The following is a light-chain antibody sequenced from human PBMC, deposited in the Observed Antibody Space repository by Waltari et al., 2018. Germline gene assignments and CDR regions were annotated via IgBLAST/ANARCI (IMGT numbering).Light chain of an antibody. V-gene: IGKV3-11*01. CDR2: DAS. CDR3: QQRSNWLRT. CDR1: QSVSSY. J-gene: IGKJ1*01. Sequence: EIVLTQSPATLSLSPGERATLPCRASQSVSSYLAWYHQKPGQAPRLLIYDASHRATGIPARFSGSGSGTDFTLTISSLEPEDFAVYYCQQRSNWLRTFGQGTKVEIK.